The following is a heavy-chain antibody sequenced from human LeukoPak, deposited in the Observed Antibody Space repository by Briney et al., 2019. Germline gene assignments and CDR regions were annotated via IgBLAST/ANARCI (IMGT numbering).Heavy chain of an antibody. Sequence: SETLSLTCTVSGGSISSSSYYWGWIRQPPGKGLEWIGSIYYSGSTYYNPSLKSRATIAVDPYKNPRSLKLSSVTAADTAVYYCASIPDCSGGSCYSGWFDPWGQGTLVTVSS. CDR3: ASIPDCSGGSCYSGWFDP. V-gene: IGHV4-39*01. CDR1: GGSISSSSYY. D-gene: IGHD2-15*01. CDR2: IYYSGST. J-gene: IGHJ5*02.